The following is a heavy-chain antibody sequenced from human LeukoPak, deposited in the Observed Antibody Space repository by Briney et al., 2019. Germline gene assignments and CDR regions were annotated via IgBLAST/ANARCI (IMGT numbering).Heavy chain of an antibody. CDR1: GFTFSSYA. J-gene: IGHJ4*02. Sequence: PGGSLRLSCAASGFTFSSYAMSWVRQAPGKGLEWVSGSGSGGSSHYADSVKGRFTISRDNSKNTLYLQMNSLRAEDTAVYYCAKDFWSGYYPNYWGQGTLVTVSS. CDR3: AKDFWSGYYPNY. V-gene: IGHV3-23*01. CDR2: SGSGGSS. D-gene: IGHD3-3*01.